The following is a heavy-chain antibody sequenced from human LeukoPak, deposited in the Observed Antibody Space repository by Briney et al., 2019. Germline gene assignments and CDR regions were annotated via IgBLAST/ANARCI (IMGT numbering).Heavy chain of an antibody. CDR2: IYYSGST. D-gene: IGHD1-7*01. V-gene: IGHV4-39*07. CDR3: ARNYNWNYYFDY. Sequence: SETLSLTCTVSGGSISSSSYYWGWIRQPPGKGLEWIGSIYYSGSTYYNPSLKSRVTISVDTSKNQFSLKLSSATAADTAVYYCARNYNWNYYFDYWGQGTLVTVSS. CDR1: GGSISSSSYY. J-gene: IGHJ4*02.